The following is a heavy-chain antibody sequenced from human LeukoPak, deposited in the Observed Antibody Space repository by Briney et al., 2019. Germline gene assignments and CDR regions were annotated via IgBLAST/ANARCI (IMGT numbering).Heavy chain of an antibody. V-gene: IGHV3-53*01. D-gene: IGHD3-16*01. CDR1: GFTVNSNY. CDR2: INSGGFT. CDR3: ARAVLTPSYNSYYMDP. Sequence: PGGSLSRSCAASGFTVNSNYMTWLRQPPGKGLEWVSVINSGGFTYHADSVKGRFTISRDNSKNTVYLQMNSLRAEDTAVYYCARAVLTPSYNSYYMDPWGKGSMVSVSS. J-gene: IGHJ6*03.